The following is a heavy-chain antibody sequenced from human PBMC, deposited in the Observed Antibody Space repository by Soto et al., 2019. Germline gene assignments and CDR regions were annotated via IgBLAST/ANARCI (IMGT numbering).Heavy chain of an antibody. V-gene: IGHV1-2*04. CDR2: INPNSGGT. D-gene: IGHD3-3*01. CDR1: GYTFTGYY. Sequence: ASVKVSCKASGYTFTGYYIHWVRQAPGQGLEWMGWINPNSGGTNYAQKFQGWVTMTRDTSISTAYMELSRLRSDDTAVYYCARSVYDFWSGYYTGLNYWGQGTLVTVSS. CDR3: ARSVYDFWSGYYTGLNY. J-gene: IGHJ4*02.